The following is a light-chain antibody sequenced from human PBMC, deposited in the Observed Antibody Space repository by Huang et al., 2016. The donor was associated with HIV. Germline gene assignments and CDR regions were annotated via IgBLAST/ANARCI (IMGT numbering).Light chain of an antibody. J-gene: IGKJ4*01. Sequence: DIQMTQSPSSLSASIGDRVTITCQASQDITNYLSWYLLKPGKAPKFLIYDASNLEAGVPSRFSGCGSGTDFTFTISSLQPEDIGTYYCQQYDNLPLTFGGGTKVEIK. CDR3: QQYDNLPLT. CDR2: DAS. CDR1: QDITNY. V-gene: IGKV1-33*01.